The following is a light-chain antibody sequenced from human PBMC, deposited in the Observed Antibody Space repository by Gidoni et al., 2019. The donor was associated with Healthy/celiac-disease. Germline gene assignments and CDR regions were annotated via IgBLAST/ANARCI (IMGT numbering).Light chain of an antibody. Sequence: QSALTQPASVSGSPGQSITISCTGTSSDVGGYNYVSWYQQHPGKAPKLMIYDVSNRPSWVSTRCSGSKSVNTASLTISGLQAGDAADYYCSSYTSSSTLYVFGTGTKVTVL. CDR2: DVS. CDR1: SSDVGGYNY. J-gene: IGLJ1*01. CDR3: SSYTSSSTLYV. V-gene: IGLV2-14*01.